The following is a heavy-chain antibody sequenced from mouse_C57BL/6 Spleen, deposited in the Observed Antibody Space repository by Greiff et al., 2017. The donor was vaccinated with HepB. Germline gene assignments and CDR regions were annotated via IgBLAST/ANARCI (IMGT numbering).Heavy chain of an antibody. CDR1: GYTFTDYY. CDR3: ARYDPYYYAMDY. CDR2: INPNNGGT. Sequence: VQLQQSGPELVKPGASVKISCKASGYTFTDYYMNWVKQSHGKSLEWIGDINPNNGGTSYNQKFKGKATLTVDKSSSTAYMELRSLTSEDSAVYYCARYDPYYYAMDYWGQGTSVTVSS. V-gene: IGHV1-26*01. D-gene: IGHD2-12*01. J-gene: IGHJ4*01.